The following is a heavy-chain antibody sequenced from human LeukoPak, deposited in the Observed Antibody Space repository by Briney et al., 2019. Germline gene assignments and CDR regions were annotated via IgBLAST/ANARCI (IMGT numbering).Heavy chain of an antibody. J-gene: IGHJ3*02. V-gene: IGHV3-11*01. CDR3: ARDRAFDVLTGYDAFDM. D-gene: IGHD3-9*01. CDR1: GFTFSDYQ. Sequence: PGGSLRLSCAASGFTFSDYQISWIRQAPGKGLEWVSSISSSGSNIYQADSVKGRFTFSRDNAKISVSLQMNSLRVEDTAVYYCARDRAFDVLTGYDAFDMWGQGRMVTVSS. CDR2: ISSSGSNI.